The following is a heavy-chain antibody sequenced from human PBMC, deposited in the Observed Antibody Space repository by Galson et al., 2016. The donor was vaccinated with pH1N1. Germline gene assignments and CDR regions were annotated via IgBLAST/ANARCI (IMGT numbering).Heavy chain of an antibody. CDR3: ARGVMVREWGGYFDY. CDR1: GGSISSSSYY. V-gene: IGHV4-39*01. D-gene: IGHD3-10*01. J-gene: IGHJ4*02. Sequence: LSLTCTVSGGSISSSSYYWDWIRQPPGKGLEWIGSIYYSGSTYYNPSLKSRVTISVDTSKNQFSLKLSSVTAADTAVYYCARGVMVREWGGYFDYWGQGTLVTVSS. CDR2: IYYSGST.